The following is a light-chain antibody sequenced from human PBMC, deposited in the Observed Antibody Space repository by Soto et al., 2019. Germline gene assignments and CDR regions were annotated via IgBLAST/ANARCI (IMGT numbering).Light chain of an antibody. J-gene: IGKJ5*01. V-gene: IGKV1-5*01. CDR3: QHYNSYPIT. Sequence: DIQMTQSPSTLSASVGDRVTITCRASQSISSWLAWYQQKPGKAPKLLIYDASSLASGVPSRFSGSGSGTEFTLTISSLQPDDFATYYCQHYNSYPITFGRGTRLEIK. CDR1: QSISSW. CDR2: DAS.